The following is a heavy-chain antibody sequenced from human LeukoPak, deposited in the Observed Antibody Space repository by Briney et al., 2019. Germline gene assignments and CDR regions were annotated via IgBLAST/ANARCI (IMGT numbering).Heavy chain of an antibody. Sequence: ASVKVSCKASGYTFTSYDINWVRQATGQGLEWMGWMNPNSGNTGYAQKFQGRVTMTRNTSISTAYMELSSLRSEDTAAYYCARPYDSSGYYYSYWGQGTLVTVSS. CDR2: MNPNSGNT. CDR3: ARPYDSSGYYYSY. V-gene: IGHV1-8*01. D-gene: IGHD3-22*01. J-gene: IGHJ4*02. CDR1: GYTFTSYD.